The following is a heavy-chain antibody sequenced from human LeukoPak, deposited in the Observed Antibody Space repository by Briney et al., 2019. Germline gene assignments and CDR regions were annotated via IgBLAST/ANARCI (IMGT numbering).Heavy chain of an antibody. Sequence: SVKVSCKASGGTFSSYAISWVRQAPGQGLEWMGRIIPILGIANYAQKFQGRVTITADKSTSTAYMELSSLRSEDTAVYYCARGSGYDTYYYYGMDVWGQGTTVTVSS. V-gene: IGHV1-69*04. CDR3: ARGSGYDTYYYYGMDV. D-gene: IGHD5-12*01. J-gene: IGHJ6*02. CDR1: GGTFSSYA. CDR2: IIPILGIA.